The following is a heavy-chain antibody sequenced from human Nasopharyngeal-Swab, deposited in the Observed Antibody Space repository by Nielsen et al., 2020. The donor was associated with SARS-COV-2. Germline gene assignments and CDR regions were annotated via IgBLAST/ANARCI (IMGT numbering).Heavy chain of an antibody. D-gene: IGHD2-2*01. CDR1: GTYV. J-gene: IGHJ4*02. CDR3: ARDCSTSSCHLV. V-gene: IGHV1-18*01. Sequence: ASVKVSCKTSGTYVISWVRQAPGQGLEWVGRISPYNSKANYAQSIQGRVTMTTDTSTSTAYMELSSLRSDDTAVYYCARDCSTSSCHLVWGQGTLVTVSS. CDR2: ISPYNSKA.